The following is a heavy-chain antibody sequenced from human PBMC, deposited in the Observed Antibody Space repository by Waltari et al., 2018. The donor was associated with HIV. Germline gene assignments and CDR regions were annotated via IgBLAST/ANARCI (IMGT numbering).Heavy chain of an antibody. V-gene: IGHV3-23*01. Sequence: EVQLLESGGAFVQPGGSLRLSCAASGFTFSNYALNWVRQAPGKGLWWVSGISGRGTETYYADSVRGRFTISRDNPKNTLYLQMNSLRAEDTAVYYCAKPLISSYYSVHYYYGMDVWGQGTTVTVSS. CDR2: ISGRGTET. CDR1: GFTFSNYA. J-gene: IGHJ6*02. CDR3: AKPLISSYYSVHYYYGMDV. D-gene: IGHD1-26*01.